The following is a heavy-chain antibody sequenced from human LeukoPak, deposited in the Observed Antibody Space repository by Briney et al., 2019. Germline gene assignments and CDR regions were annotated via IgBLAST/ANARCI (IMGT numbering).Heavy chain of an antibody. J-gene: IGHJ6*04. V-gene: IGHV4-61*01. D-gene: IGHD3-10*01. CDR1: GGSVSSGSYY. CDR2: IYYSGST. CDR3: AGGSGSSYYYGMDV. Sequence: SETLSLTCTVSGGSVSSGSYYWSWIRQPPGKGLEWIGYIYYSGSTNYNPSLKSRVTISVDTSKNQFSLKLSSVTAADTAVYYCAGGSGSSYYYGMDVWGKGTTVTVSS.